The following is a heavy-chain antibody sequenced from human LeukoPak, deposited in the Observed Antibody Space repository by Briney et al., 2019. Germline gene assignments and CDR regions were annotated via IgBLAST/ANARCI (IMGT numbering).Heavy chain of an antibody. V-gene: IGHV4-34*01. Sequence: PSETLSLTCAVYGGSFSGYYWSWIRQPPGKGLEWIGEINHSGSTNYNPSLKSRVTISVDTSKNQFSLKLSSVTAADTAVYYCARGGTKRVVVVAATPTPNRWFDPWGQGTLVTVSS. CDR3: ARGGTKRVVVVAATPTPNRWFDP. CDR1: GGSFSGYY. CDR2: INHSGST. D-gene: IGHD2-15*01. J-gene: IGHJ5*02.